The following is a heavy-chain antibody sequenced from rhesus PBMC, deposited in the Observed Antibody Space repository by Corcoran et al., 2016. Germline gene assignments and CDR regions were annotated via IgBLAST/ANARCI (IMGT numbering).Heavy chain of an antibody. J-gene: IGHJ4*01. CDR1: GGSISSNY. V-gene: IGHV4-160*01. Sequence: QVQLQESGPGLVKPSETLSLTCAVSGGSISSNYWSWLLQAPGKGLEWIGRIYGSGGSTDYNPSLKSRVTISTDTSKNQFSLKLSPVTAADTAVYYCARAIAAAADYWGQGVLFTVSS. CDR2: IYGSGGST. CDR3: ARAIAAAADY. D-gene: IGHD6-31*01.